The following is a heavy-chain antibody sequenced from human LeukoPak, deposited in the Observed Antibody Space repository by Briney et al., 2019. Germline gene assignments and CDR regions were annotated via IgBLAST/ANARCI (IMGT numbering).Heavy chain of an antibody. CDR1: GGSVSSYY. J-gene: IGHJ4*02. V-gene: IGHV4-59*02. D-gene: IGHD3-22*01. CDR3: ASAYYYDSSGAFDY. CDR2: IYYSGST. Sequence: SETLSLTCTVSGGSVSSYYWSWIRQPPGKGLEWMGYIYYSGSTNYNPSLKSRVTISVDTSKNQFSLKLNSVTAADTAVYYCASAYYYDSSGAFDYWGQGTLVTVSS.